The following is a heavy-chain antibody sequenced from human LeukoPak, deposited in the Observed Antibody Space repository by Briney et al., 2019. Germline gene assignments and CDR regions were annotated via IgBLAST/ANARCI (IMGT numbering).Heavy chain of an antibody. CDR2: ISGNSGAT. CDR1: GFTFSTYS. J-gene: IGHJ4*02. V-gene: IGHV3-23*01. D-gene: IGHD4-11*01. CDR3: SKAGDTNYYRHGDY. Sequence: GGSLRLSCAASGFTFSTYSGNWIRQAPGRGLEWVSVISGNSGATYYADSVKGRFTISRDNAKNTVYLQMNNLRGEDTALYYCSKAGDTNYYRHGDYWGQGTLVTVSS.